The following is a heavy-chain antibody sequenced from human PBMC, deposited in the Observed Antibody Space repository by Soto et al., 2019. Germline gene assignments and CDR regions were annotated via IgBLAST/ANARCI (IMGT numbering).Heavy chain of an antibody. Sequence: QVQLVESGGGLVKPGGSLRLSCAASGFTFSDYYMSWIRQAPGKGLEWVSWITSSGDYTNYAESVKCRFTISRDNAKNSLYLQMNSLRAEDTAVYYCAREAARPEYWGQGTMVAVS. V-gene: IGHV3-11*06. CDR1: GFTFSDYY. D-gene: IGHD6-6*01. CDR2: ITSSGDYT. CDR3: AREAARPEY. J-gene: IGHJ4*02.